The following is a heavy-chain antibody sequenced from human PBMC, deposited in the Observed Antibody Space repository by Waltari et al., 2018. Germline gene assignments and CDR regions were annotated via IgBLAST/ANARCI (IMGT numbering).Heavy chain of an antibody. D-gene: IGHD2-15*01. CDR1: GDTFSSYA. CDR2: VIPIFGTA. CDR3: ARERDKYWYFDL. V-gene: IGHV1-69*01. Sequence: QVQLVQSGAEVKKPGSSVKVSCKASGDTFSSYAIRWVRQAPGQGLEWMGGVIPIFGTANYAQKFQGRVTITADESTSTAYMELSSLRSEDTAVYYCARERDKYWYFDLWGRGTLVTVSS. J-gene: IGHJ2*01.